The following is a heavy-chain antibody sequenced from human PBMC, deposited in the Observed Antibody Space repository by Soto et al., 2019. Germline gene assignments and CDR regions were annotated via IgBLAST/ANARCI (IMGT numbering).Heavy chain of an antibody. J-gene: IGHJ4*02. CDR1: GGTFSNYA. Sequence: ASVKVSCKASGGTFSNYAISWGRQAPGQGLEWMGGIIPIFGTANYAQKFQGRVTITADESTSTAYMELSSLRSEDTAVYYFANRDGYPDPFDYWCQGTLVTVSS. D-gene: IGHD5-12*01. CDR2: IIPIFGTA. V-gene: IGHV1-69*13. CDR3: ANRDGYPDPFDY.